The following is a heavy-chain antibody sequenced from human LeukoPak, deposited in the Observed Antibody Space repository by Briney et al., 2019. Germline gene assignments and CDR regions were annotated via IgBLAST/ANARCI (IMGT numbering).Heavy chain of an antibody. V-gene: IGHV4-59*08. CDR1: GGSFSNYY. D-gene: IGHD7-27*01. Sequence: PSETLSLTCTVSGGSFSNYYWSWIRQPPGKGLEYIGYIYYSGSTNYNPSLQSRVTISVDTSKNQFSLRPSAVTAADTAVSYCASLTLSGARGGPEFDYWGQGTLVTVSS. CDR2: IYYSGST. CDR3: ASLTLSGARGGPEFDY. J-gene: IGHJ4*02.